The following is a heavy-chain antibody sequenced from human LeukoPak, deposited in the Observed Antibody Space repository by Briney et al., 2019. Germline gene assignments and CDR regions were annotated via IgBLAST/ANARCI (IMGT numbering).Heavy chain of an antibody. Sequence: GGSLRLSCTASGFIFSDYYMSWIRQAPGKGLEWVSYISSSDSTIYYADSVKGRVTISRDNAKKSVYLQMNSLRAEDTAVYYRARAALIAAGDTSASRSSYYGMDVWGQGTTVTVSS. CDR3: ARAALIAAGDTSASRSSYYGMDV. D-gene: IGHD6-13*01. CDR1: GFIFSDYY. CDR2: ISSSDSTI. J-gene: IGHJ6*02. V-gene: IGHV3-11*01.